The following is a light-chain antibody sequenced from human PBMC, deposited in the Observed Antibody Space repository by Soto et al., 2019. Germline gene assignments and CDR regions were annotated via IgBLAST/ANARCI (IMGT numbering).Light chain of an antibody. V-gene: IGLV2-14*03. J-gene: IGLJ1*01. CDR3: SSYTASISYV. CDR1: SSDVGGYNY. Sequence: QSALTQPASVSGSPGQSITISCTGTSSDVGGYNYVSWYQQHPGKAPKLMIXDVXHRPXGXSNRFSGSKSGNTASLTISGXXXXXXXXYYCSSYTASISYVFGSGTKVTVL. CDR2: DVX.